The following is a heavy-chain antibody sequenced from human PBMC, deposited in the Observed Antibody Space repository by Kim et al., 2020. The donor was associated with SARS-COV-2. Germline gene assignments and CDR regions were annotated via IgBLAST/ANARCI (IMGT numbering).Heavy chain of an antibody. V-gene: IGHV3-23*01. Sequence: GGSLRLSCAASGFTFSRYAMSWARQAPGKGLEWVSTISDSGVRTHYADSVKGRFTISRDNSKSTLFLQMNSLRAEDTAFYYCDASDYWGQGSLVTVSS. CDR2: ISDSGVRT. J-gene: IGHJ4*02. CDR3: DASDY. D-gene: IGHD2-2*01. CDR1: GFTFSRYA.